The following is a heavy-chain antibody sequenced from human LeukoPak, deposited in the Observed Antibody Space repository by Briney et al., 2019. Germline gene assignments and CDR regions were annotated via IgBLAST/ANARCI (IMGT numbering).Heavy chain of an antibody. Sequence: GGSLRLSCAGSGFSFSTYAMMWVRQAPGKGLEWVSGIDTGGSTFYAESVKGRFTISRDNSKETLYLQMKSLRTEDTAVYYCARLNDHYSAGNHVYWGQGTLVTVSS. V-gene: IGHV3-23*01. CDR3: ARLNDHYSAGNHVY. CDR2: IDTGGST. CDR1: GFSFSTYA. J-gene: IGHJ4*02. D-gene: IGHD3-10*01.